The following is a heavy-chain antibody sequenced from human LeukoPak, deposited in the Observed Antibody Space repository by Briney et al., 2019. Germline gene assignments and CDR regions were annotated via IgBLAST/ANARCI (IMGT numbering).Heavy chain of an antibody. CDR3: ARGLPDYDFWSGYPRSYYMDV. D-gene: IGHD3-3*01. Sequence: SETLSLTCALYGGSFSGYYWSWIRQPPGKGLEWIGEINHSGSTNYNPSLKSRVTISVDTSKNQFSLKLSSVTAADTAVYYCARGLPDYDFWSGYPRSYYMDVWGKGTTVTVSS. CDR2: INHSGST. CDR1: GGSFSGYY. V-gene: IGHV4-34*01. J-gene: IGHJ6*03.